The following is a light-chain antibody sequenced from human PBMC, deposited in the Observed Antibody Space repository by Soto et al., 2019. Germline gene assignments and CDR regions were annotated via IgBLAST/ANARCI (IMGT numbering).Light chain of an antibody. CDR2: EVS. J-gene: IGLJ3*02. CDR3: CSYTSSSTGV. CDR1: SSDVGGYKF. Sequence: QSALTQPASVSGSPGQSITISCTGTSSDVGGYKFVSWYQQHPGKAPKVMIYEVSNRPSGVSNRFSGSKSGNTASLTISGLQAEDEADYYCCSYTSSSTGVFGGGTKVTVL. V-gene: IGLV2-14*01.